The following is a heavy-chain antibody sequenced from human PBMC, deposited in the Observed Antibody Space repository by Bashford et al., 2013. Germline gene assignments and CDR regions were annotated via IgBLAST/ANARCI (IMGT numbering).Heavy chain of an antibody. CDR2: IIPILGIA. CDR1: GGTFSSYA. J-gene: IGHJ5*02. Sequence: SVKVSCKASGGTFSSYAISWVRQAPGQGLEWMGRIIPILGIANYAQKLQGRVTMTTDTSTSTAYMELRSLRSDDTAVYYCARSVVVPAENWFDPWGQGTLVTVSS. D-gene: IGHD2-2*01. CDR3: ARSVVVPAENWFDP. V-gene: IGHV1-69*04.